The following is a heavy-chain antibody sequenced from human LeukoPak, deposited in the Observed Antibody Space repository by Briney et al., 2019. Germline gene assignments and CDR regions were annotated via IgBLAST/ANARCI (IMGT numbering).Heavy chain of an antibody. Sequence: GGSLRLSCAASGFTFSSYAMHWVRQAPGKGLEYVSAISSNGGSTYYANSVKGRFTISRDNSKNTLYLQMGSLRAEDMAVYYCARVDSGSACASWGQGILVTVSS. J-gene: IGHJ1*01. CDR2: ISSNGGST. CDR1: GFTFSSYA. CDR3: ARVDSGSACAS. D-gene: IGHD6-19*01. V-gene: IGHV3-64*01.